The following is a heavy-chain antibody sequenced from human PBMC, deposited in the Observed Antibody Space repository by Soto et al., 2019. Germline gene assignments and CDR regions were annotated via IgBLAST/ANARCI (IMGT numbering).Heavy chain of an antibody. D-gene: IGHD5-18*01. CDR3: ESKTYYVDKSIFYTSLYYYYGMYV. CDR2: IIPIFGTA. CDR1: GGTFSSYA. Sequence: GASVKVSCKASGGTFSSYAISWVRQAPGQGLEWMGGIIPIFGTANYAQKFQGRVTITADESTSTAYMELSSLRSEDTAVYYCESKTYYVDKSIFYTSLYYYYGMYVCGQXSTVTGS. J-gene: IGHJ6*02. V-gene: IGHV1-69*13.